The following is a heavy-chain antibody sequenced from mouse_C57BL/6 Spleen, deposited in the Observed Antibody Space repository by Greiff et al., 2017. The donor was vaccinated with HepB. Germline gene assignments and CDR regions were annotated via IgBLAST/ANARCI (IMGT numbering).Heavy chain of an antibody. D-gene: IGHD1-1*01. Sequence: VQLKQSGPELVKPGASVKIPCKASGYTFTDYNMDWVKQSHGKSLEWIGDINPNNGGTIYNQKFKGKATLTVDKSSSTAYMELRSLTSEDTAVYYCARGGVLRYSYYFDYWGQGTTLTVSS. CDR1: GYTFTDYN. CDR2: INPNNGGT. J-gene: IGHJ2*01. CDR3: ARGGVLRYSYYFDY. V-gene: IGHV1-18*01.